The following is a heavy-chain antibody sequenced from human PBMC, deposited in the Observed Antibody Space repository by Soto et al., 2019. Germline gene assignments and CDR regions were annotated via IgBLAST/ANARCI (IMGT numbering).Heavy chain of an antibody. Sequence: SETLSLTCAVYGGSFSGYYWSWIRQPPGKGLEWIGEINHSGSTNYNPSLKSRVTISVDTSKNQFSLKLSSVTAADTAVYYCARGGSSSRLYYYGMDVWGQGTTVTVSS. CDR3: ARGGSSSRLYYYGMDV. CDR1: GGSFSGYY. D-gene: IGHD6-13*01. J-gene: IGHJ6*02. CDR2: INHSGST. V-gene: IGHV4-34*01.